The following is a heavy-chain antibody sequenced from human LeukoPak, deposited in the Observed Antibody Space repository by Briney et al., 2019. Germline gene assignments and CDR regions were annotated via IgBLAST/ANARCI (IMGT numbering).Heavy chain of an antibody. Sequence: PGGSLRLSCAASGFTFSSYGMHWVRQAPGKGLEWVSLITSGSGRTYYADSVRGRFAISRDNSKNTLYLQMNSLRDEDTAVYYCARGGGFDFWGQGTLVTVSS. CDR1: GFTFSSYG. CDR2: ITSGSGRT. V-gene: IGHV3-23*01. D-gene: IGHD2-15*01. J-gene: IGHJ4*02. CDR3: ARGGGFDF.